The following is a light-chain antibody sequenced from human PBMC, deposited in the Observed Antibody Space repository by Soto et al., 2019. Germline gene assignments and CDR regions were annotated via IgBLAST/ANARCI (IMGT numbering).Light chain of an antibody. V-gene: IGLV2-14*01. CDR2: EVN. Sequence: QSALTQPASVSGSPGQSITISCTGTSSDVGGYDSVSWYQQLPGKAPQLVIYEVNNRPSGISNRFSGSKSGNTASLTISGLQTDDEADYYCGSYAANNTLLFGGGTKVTVL. J-gene: IGLJ2*01. CDR1: SSDVGGYDS. CDR3: GSYAANNTLL.